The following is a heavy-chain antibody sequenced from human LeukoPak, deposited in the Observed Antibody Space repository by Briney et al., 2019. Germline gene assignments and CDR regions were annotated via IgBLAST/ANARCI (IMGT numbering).Heavy chain of an antibody. V-gene: IGHV3-7*05. J-gene: IGHJ3*02. CDR3: AQDSGYYTSRWYGAFDI. Sequence: GGSLRLSCVGSGFTYNNHQMNYVGQARGERLEGGAKIKTEGDQINYVDSLKSRFTISRDNTKNSLFLQLNSLRVEDTAVYYCAQDSGYYTSRWYGAFDIWGQGTMVTVSS. D-gene: IGHD3-3*01. CDR1: GFTYNNHQ. CDR2: IKTEGDQI.